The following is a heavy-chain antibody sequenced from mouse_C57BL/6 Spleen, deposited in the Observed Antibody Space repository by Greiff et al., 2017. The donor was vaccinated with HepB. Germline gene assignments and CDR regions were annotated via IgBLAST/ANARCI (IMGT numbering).Heavy chain of an antibody. CDR3: SRSGSNLYAMDY. CDR2: INPSSGYT. CDR1: GYSFTSYT. Sequence: VQRVESGAELARPGASVKMSCKASGYSFTSYTMHWVKQRPGQGLVWIGDINPSSGYTKYNQKFKVKATLTEHKSSSTAYMQRSSLTTDDSAVSYCSRSGSNLYAMDYWGQGTTVTVSS. J-gene: IGHJ4*01. D-gene: IGHD2-5*01. V-gene: IGHV1-4*01.